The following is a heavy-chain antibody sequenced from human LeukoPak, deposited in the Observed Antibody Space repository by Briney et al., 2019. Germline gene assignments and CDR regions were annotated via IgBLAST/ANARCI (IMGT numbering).Heavy chain of an antibody. CDR2: ISYDGSNK. Sequence: GRSLRLSCAASGFTFSSYAMHWVRQAPGKGLEWVAVISYDGSNKYYADSVKGRFTISRDNSKSTLYLQMNSLRAEDTAVYYCAREVLDSRYFDYWGQGTLVTVSS. CDR3: AREVLDSRYFDY. J-gene: IGHJ4*02. V-gene: IGHV3-30*04. D-gene: IGHD3-3*01. CDR1: GFTFSSYA.